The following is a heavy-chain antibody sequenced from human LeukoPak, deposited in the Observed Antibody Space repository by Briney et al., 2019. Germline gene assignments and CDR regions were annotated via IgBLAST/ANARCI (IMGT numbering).Heavy chain of an antibody. CDR1: GGSISNYY. Sequence: SETLSLTCTVSGGSISNYYWSWIRQPAGKGLEWIGRIYSSGSTNYNPSLKSRVTMSVDTSKNQFSVKLSSVTAADTAVYYCARSRGTTMVTRFDYRGQGTLVTVSS. CDR2: IYSSGST. D-gene: IGHD5-18*01. CDR3: ARSRGTTMVTRFDY. J-gene: IGHJ4*02. V-gene: IGHV4-4*07.